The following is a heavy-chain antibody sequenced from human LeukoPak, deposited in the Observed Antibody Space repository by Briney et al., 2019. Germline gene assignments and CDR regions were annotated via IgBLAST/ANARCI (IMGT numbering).Heavy chain of an antibody. CDR2: ISYDGSSK. Sequence: GGSLRLSCAASGFTFSSYAMHWVRQAPGKGLEWVAVISYDGSSKYYADSVKGRFTISRDNSKNTLYLQMNSLRAEDTAVYYCARAITRYSSSYLDYWGQGTLVTVSS. J-gene: IGHJ4*02. V-gene: IGHV3-30-3*01. CDR3: ARAITRYSSSYLDY. CDR1: GFTFSSYA. D-gene: IGHD6-6*01.